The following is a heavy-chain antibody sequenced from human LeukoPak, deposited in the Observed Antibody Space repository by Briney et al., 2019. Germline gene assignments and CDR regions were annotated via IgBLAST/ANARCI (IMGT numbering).Heavy chain of an antibody. D-gene: IGHD5-24*01. V-gene: IGHV4-39*01. J-gene: IGHJ4*02. CDR2: IYYSGST. Sequence: SETLSLTCTVSGGSISSSSYYWGWIRQPPGKGLEWIGRIYYSGSTYYNPALKSRVTISVDTSKNQFSLKLSSVTAADTAVYYCARLEMATSYYFDYWGQGTLVTVSS. CDR3: ARLEMATSYYFDY. CDR1: GGSISSSSYY.